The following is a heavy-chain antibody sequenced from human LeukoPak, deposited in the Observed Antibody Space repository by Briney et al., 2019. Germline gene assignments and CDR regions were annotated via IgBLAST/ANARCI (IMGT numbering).Heavy chain of an antibody. J-gene: IGHJ4*02. CDR3: ATSTGWRFDY. V-gene: IGHV3-74*01. Sequence: GGSLRLSCAASGFTFTTYWMHWVRQAPGKGLVWVSHINSDGSITSYADSVKGRFTISRDNAKNTLYLQMNSLRAEDTAVYYCATSTGWRFDYWGQGTLVTVSS. CDR1: GFTFTTYW. CDR2: INSDGSIT. D-gene: IGHD2-8*02.